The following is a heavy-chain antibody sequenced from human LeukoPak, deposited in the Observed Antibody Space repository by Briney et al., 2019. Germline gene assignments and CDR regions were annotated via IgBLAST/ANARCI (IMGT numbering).Heavy chain of an antibody. J-gene: IGHJ4*02. V-gene: IGHV3-23*01. CDR3: VKGLSSTAPFDY. CDR1: GFTFSNYA. Sequence: GGSLRLSCAASGFTFSNYAMTWVRQAPGKGLDWVSSITGSGYTTYYADSVKGRFTISRDNSKNTLFLQMNSLRAEGTAIYYCVKGLSSTAPFDYWGQGTLVTVSS. D-gene: IGHD1-1*01. CDR2: ITGSGYTT.